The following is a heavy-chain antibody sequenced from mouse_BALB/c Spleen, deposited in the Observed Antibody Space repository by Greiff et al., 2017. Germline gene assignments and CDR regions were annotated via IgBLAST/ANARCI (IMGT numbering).Heavy chain of an antibody. Sequence: EVMLVESGGGLVQPGGSRKLSCAASGFTFSSFGMHWVRQAPEKGLEWVAYISSGSSTIYYADTVKGRFTISRDNPKNTLILQMTSLRSEDTAMYYCARGQDGNYDFDYWGQGTTLTVSS. CDR3: ARGQDGNYDFDY. D-gene: IGHD2-1*01. CDR1: GFTFSSFG. J-gene: IGHJ2*01. V-gene: IGHV5-17*02. CDR2: ISSGSSTI.